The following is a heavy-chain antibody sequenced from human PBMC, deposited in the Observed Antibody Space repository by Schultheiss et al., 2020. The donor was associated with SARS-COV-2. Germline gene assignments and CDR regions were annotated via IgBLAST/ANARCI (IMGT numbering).Heavy chain of an antibody. CDR3: ARDLAGTTERLDY. D-gene: IGHD1-1*01. CDR1: GFTFSNYA. V-gene: IGHV3-30*01. Sequence: GGSLRLSCAASGFTFSNYAMHWVRQAPGKGLEWVAVISYDGSDEYYADSVKGRFTISRDNSKNTLYVQMNSLRTEDTAVYYCARDLAGTTERLDYWGQGTLVTVSS. J-gene: IGHJ4*02. CDR2: ISYDGSDE.